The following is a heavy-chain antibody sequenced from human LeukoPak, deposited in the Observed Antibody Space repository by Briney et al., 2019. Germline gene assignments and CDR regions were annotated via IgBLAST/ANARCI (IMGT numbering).Heavy chain of an antibody. D-gene: IGHD2-8*02. CDR1: GFTFSSYS. V-gene: IGHV3-21*01. Sequence: GGSLRLSCAASGFTFSSYSMNWVRQAPGKGLEWVSSISSSSYIYYADSVKGRFTISRDNAKNSLYLQMNSLRAEDTAVYYCARDRAGGFNTVGMDVWGQGTTVTVSS. CDR2: ISSSSYI. J-gene: IGHJ6*02. CDR3: ARDRAGGFNTVGMDV.